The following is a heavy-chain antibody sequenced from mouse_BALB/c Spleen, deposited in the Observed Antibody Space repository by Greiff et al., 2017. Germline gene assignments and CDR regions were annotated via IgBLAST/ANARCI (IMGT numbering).Heavy chain of an antibody. CDR3: ARGLLRGYYFDY. V-gene: IGHV1-7*01. CDR1: GYTFTSYW. CDR2: INPSTGYT. Sequence: VQLQQSGAELAKPGASVKMSCKASGYTFTSYWMHWVKQRPGQGLEWIGYINPSTGYTEYNQKFKDKATLTADKSSSTAYMQLSSLTSEDSAVYYCARGLLRGYYFDYWGQGTTLTVSS. J-gene: IGHJ2*01. D-gene: IGHD2-3*01.